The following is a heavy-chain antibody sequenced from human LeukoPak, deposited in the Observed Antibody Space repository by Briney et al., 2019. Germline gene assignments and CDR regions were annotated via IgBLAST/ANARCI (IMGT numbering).Heavy chain of an antibody. J-gene: IGHJ2*01. CDR1: GGSISSGDYY. D-gene: IGHD6-19*01. CDR3: ASNQWPNWYFDL. CDR2: IYYSGST. V-gene: IGHV4-30-4*08. Sequence: SQTLSLTCTVSGGSISSGDYYWSWIRQPPGKGLEWIGYIYYSGSTYYNPSLKSRVTISVDTSKNQFSLKLSSVTAADTAVYYCASNQWPNWYFDLWGRGTLVTVSS.